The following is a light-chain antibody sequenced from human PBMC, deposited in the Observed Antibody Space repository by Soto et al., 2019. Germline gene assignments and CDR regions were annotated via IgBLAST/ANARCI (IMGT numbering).Light chain of an antibody. J-gene: IGLJ2*01. CDR2: DVS. CDR3: SSYTSSSTVV. CDR1: SSDVGGYNY. Sequence: QSALTRPASVSGSPGQSITISCTGTSSDVGGYNYVSWYQQHPGKAPKLMIYDVSNRPSGVSNRFSGSKSGNTASLTISGLQAEDDADYYCSSYTSSSTVVFGAGTKLTVL. V-gene: IGLV2-14*01.